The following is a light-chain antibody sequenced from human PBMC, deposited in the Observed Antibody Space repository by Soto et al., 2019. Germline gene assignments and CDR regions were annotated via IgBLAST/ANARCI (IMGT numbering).Light chain of an antibody. CDR1: SSDVGGYNY. CDR3: SSFASGDTII. Sequence: QSALTQPASVSGSPGQSITISCTGPSSDVGGYNYVSWYQQHPGKAPKVMIYDVTNRPSDVSNRFSGSKSGNTASLTISGLQGEDEADYYCSSFASGDTIIFGGGTKLTVL. J-gene: IGLJ2*01. CDR2: DVT. V-gene: IGLV2-14*03.